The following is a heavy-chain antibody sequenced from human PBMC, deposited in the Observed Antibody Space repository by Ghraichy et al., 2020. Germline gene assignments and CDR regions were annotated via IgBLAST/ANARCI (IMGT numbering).Heavy chain of an antibody. CDR3: AKVYDSSGLTYFDY. CDR2: ISWNSGSI. D-gene: IGHD3-22*01. CDR1: GFTFDDYA. V-gene: IGHV3-9*01. J-gene: IGHJ4*02. Sequence: GGSLRLSCAASGFTFDDYAMHWVRQAPGKGLEWVSGISWNSGSIGYADSVKGRFTISRDNAKNSLYLQMNSLRAEDTALYYCAKVYDSSGLTYFDYWGQGTLVTVSS.